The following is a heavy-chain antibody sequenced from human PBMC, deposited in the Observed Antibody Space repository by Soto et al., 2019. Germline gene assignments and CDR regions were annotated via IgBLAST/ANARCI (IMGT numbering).Heavy chain of an antibody. CDR2: ISYDGSNK. V-gene: IGHV3-30-3*01. CDR1: GFTFSSYA. J-gene: IGHJ4*02. D-gene: IGHD6-6*01. CDR3: ASPMGVAARLFDY. Sequence: QVQLVESGGGVVQPGRSLRLSCAASGFTFSSYAMHWVRQAPGKGLEWVAVISYDGSNKYYADSVKGRFTISRDNSKNTLYLQMNSLRAEDTAVYYWASPMGVAARLFDYWGQGTLVTVSS.